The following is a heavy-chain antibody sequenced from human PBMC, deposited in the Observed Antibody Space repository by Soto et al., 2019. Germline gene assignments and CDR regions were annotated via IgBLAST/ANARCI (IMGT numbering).Heavy chain of an antibody. CDR2: ISTYDGHT. V-gene: IGHV1-18*01. CDR3: AREMTDWYSGRKDH. CDR1: GYTFSNYG. Sequence: QVQLVQSGAEVKKPGASVRVSCKASGYTFSNYGITWVRQAPGKGLEWMGGISTYDGHTKYAQKIQGRVSMTTNTARSTAYLELRSLRSDDTAVYYCAREMTDWYSGRKDHWGQGTLVTVSS. J-gene: IGHJ4*02. D-gene: IGHD1-26*01.